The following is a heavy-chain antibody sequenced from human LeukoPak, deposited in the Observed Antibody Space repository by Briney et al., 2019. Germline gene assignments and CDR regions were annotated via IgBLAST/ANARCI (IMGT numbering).Heavy chain of an antibody. V-gene: IGHV4-59*01. D-gene: IGHD5-18*01. Sequence: SETLSLTCTVSGGSIISYYWSWIRQPPGKGLEWIGYIYYSGSTNYNPSLKSRVTISVDTSKNQFSLKLSSVTAADTAVYYCARVRDGYNYYYYYDMDVWGKGSAVTVSS. CDR2: IYYSGST. J-gene: IGHJ6*03. CDR1: GGSIISYY. CDR3: ARVRDGYNYYYYYDMDV.